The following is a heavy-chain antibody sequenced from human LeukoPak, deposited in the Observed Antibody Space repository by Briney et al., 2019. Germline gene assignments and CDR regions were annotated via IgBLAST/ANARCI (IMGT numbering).Heavy chain of an antibody. CDR1: RFTFSSYG. D-gene: IGHD3-10*02. CDR2: ISVSGSTI. J-gene: IGHJ6*04. V-gene: IGHV3-48*03. CDR3: AELGITMIGGV. Sequence: GSLRLSCAASRFTFSSYGMSWVRQAPGKGLEWVSGISVSGSTIYYADSVKGRFTISRDNAKNSLYLQMNSLRAEDTAVYYCAELGITMIGGVWGKGTTVTISS.